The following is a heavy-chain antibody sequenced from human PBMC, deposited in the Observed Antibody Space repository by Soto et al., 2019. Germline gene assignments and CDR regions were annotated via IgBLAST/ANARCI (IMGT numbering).Heavy chain of an antibody. Sequence: PGGSLRLSCAASGFTFSSYWMHWVRQAPGKGLVWVSRINSDGSSTSYADSVKGRFTISRDNAKNTLYLQMNSLRAEDTAVYYCARDPGTRFNWDRNFDYWGQGTLVTVSS. CDR2: INSDGSST. J-gene: IGHJ4*02. CDR3: ARDPGTRFNWDRNFDY. CDR1: GFTFSSYW. D-gene: IGHD1-1*01. V-gene: IGHV3-74*01.